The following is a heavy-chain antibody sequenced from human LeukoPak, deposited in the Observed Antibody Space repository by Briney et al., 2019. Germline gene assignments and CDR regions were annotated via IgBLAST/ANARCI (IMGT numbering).Heavy chain of an antibody. CDR3: ARGGATIDY. CDR2: ISTSSTI. CDR1: GFTFSGYS. Sequence: GGSLRLSCAASGFTFSGYSMNWVRQAPGKGLEWVSYISTSSTIYYAASVRGRFTISRDNAKNSLYLQMDSLRDEDTAVYYCARGGATIDYWGQGTLVTVSS. V-gene: IGHV3-48*02. D-gene: IGHD5-12*01. J-gene: IGHJ4*02.